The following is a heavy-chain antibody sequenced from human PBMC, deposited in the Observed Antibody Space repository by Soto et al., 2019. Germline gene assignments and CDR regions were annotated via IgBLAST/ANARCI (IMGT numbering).Heavy chain of an antibody. CDR3: ARGMTPPGAPAWYYFDS. D-gene: IGHD2-8*02. CDR2: FSLSGTT. V-gene: IGHV4-4*07. CDR1: GASITSSSY. Sequence: QVQLQESGPGLMKPSETLSLTCTVSGASITSSSYWSWIRQPAGKGLEWIGRFSLSGTTNYNHSLRSRVTMSADVYKNQFSLRLTSVTAADTALYYCARGMTPPGAPAWYYFDSWGQGTLVTVSS. J-gene: IGHJ4*02.